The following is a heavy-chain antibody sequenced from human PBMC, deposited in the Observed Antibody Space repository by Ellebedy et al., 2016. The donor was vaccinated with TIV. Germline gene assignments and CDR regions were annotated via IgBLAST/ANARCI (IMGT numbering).Heavy chain of an antibody. V-gene: IGHV1-18*04. CDR3: ARGGLYNYGYSH. J-gene: IGHJ4*02. CDR2: ISPYNNNT. D-gene: IGHD3-10*01. CDR1: GYTFTSYG. Sequence: AASVTVSCKTSGYTFTSYGLSWVRPAPGQGSEWIAWISPYNNNTTYTPSLQDRVTMTTDRSTSTVYMELGSLRSDDTAVYYCARGGLYNYGYSHWGQGTLVTVSS.